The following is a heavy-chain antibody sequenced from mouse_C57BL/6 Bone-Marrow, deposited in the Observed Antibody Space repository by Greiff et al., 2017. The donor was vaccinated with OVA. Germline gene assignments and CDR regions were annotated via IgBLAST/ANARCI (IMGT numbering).Heavy chain of an antibody. CDR2: ISSGSSTI. CDR1: GFTFSDYG. CDR3: ARWGLRRGPLAY. V-gene: IGHV5-17*01. J-gene: IGHJ3*01. Sequence: EVQRVESGGGLVKPGGSLKLSCAASGFTFSDYGMHWVRQAPEKGLEWVAYISSGSSTIYYADTVKGRFTISRDNAKNTLFLQMTSLRSEDTAMYYCARWGLRRGPLAYWGQGTLVTVSA. D-gene: IGHD2-4*01.